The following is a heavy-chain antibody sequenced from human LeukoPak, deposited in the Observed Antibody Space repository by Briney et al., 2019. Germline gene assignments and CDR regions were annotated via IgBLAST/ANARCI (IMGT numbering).Heavy chain of an antibody. CDR1: GFTFSSYS. Sequence: GGSLRLSCAASGFTFSSYSMNWARQAPGKGLEWVSYISYSSSTIYYADSVQGRFTISRDNAKNTLYLQMNSLRAEDTALYYCARVARGDYYYYYMDVWGKGTTVTVSS. D-gene: IGHD3-10*01. V-gene: IGHV3-48*04. J-gene: IGHJ6*03. CDR3: ARVARGDYYYYYMDV. CDR2: ISYSSSTI.